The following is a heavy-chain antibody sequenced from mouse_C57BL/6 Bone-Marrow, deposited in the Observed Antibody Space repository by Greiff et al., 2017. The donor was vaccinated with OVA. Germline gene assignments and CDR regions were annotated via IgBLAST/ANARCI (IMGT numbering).Heavy chain of an antibody. CDR2: ISNGGGST. V-gene: IGHV5-12*01. CDR3: ARLRGYLDYFDY. J-gene: IGHJ2*01. Sequence: EVMLVESGGGLVQPGGSLKLSCAASGFTFSDYYMYWVRQTLEKRLEWVAYISNGGGSTYYPDTVKGRFTISRDNAKNTLYLQMSRLKSEDTAMYYCARLRGYLDYFDYWGQGTTLTVSS. CDR1: GFTFSDYY. D-gene: IGHD2-2*01.